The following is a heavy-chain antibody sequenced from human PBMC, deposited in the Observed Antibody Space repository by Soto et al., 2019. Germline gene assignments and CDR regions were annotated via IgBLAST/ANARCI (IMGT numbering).Heavy chain of an antibody. CDR3: AKTYYDFWRGSHLSSYFDY. J-gene: IGHJ4*02. CDR1: GYTFTGYY. Sequence: GASVKVSCKASGYTFTGYYVHWVRQAPGQGLEWMGWINPNSGGTNYAQKFQGRVTMTRDTSISTAYMELRRLRSDDTAVYYCAKTYYDFWRGSHLSSYFDYWGQGTPVTVSS. D-gene: IGHD3-3*01. V-gene: IGHV1-2*02. CDR2: INPNSGGT.